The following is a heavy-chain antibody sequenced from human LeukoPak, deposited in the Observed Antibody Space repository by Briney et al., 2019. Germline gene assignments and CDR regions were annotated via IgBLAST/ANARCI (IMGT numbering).Heavy chain of an antibody. V-gene: IGHV4-39*07. D-gene: IGHD1-1*01. Sequence: SETLFLTCTVSGGSISSSSYYWGWIRQPPGKGLEWIGSIYYSGSTYYNPSLKSRVTISVDTSKNQFSLKLSSVTAADTAVYYCARGRAKTGTTDYWGQGTLVTVSS. CDR1: GGSISSSSYY. CDR2: IYYSGST. J-gene: IGHJ4*02. CDR3: ARGRAKTGTTDY.